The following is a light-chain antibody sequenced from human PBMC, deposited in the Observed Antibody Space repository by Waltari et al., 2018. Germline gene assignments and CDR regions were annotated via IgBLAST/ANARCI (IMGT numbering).Light chain of an antibody. CDR2: EFS. J-gene: IGLJ3*02. CDR1: SSAVGGYTL. V-gene: IGLV2-14*01. Sequence: QSALTQPASVSGSPGQSITISCTGTSSAVGGYTLVSYHHTHPGKAPKLIIYEFSNRPPGVSSRFSGSKSGNTASLTISGLQAEDEADYYCTSYITTRGDWVFGGGTKLTVL. CDR3: TSYITTRGDWV.